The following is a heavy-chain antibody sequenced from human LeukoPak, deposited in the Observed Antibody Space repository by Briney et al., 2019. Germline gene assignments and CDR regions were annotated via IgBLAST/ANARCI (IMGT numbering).Heavy chain of an antibody. J-gene: IGHJ4*02. Sequence: QSGGSLRLSCAASGFTFSSYAMSWVRQAPGKGLEWVSSISGSGTSTDYADSVKGRFTISRDNSKNTLYLQMNSLRAEDTAIYYCAKDLSTGTMPFDYWGQGTLVTVSS. CDR2: ISGSGTST. CDR3: AKDLSTGTMPFDY. CDR1: GFTFSSYA. V-gene: IGHV3-23*01. D-gene: IGHD1-7*01.